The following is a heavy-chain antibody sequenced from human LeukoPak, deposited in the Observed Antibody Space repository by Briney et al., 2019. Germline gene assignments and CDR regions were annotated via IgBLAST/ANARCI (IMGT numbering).Heavy chain of an antibody. D-gene: IGHD5-18*01. CDR3: ARTRGYSYGLYFDY. CDR2: IKQDGSEK. Sequence: PGGSLRLSCVASGFTFSGYWMGWVRQAPGKGLGWVANIKQDGSEKYYVYSVKGRFSISRDSAKNSLYLQMNSLRAEDTAVYYCARTRGYSYGLYFDYWGQGTLVTVSS. J-gene: IGHJ4*02. CDR1: GFTFSGYW. V-gene: IGHV3-7*01.